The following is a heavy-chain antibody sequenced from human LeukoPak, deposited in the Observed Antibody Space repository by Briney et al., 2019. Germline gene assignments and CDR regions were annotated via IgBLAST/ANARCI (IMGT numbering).Heavy chain of an antibody. CDR2: INHSGST. CDR3: AGGRGYSYGTIDY. V-gene: IGHV4-34*01. D-gene: IGHD5-18*01. CDR1: GGSFSGYY. Sequence: SETLSLTCAVYGGSFSGYYWSWIRQPPGKGLEWIGEINHSGSTNYNPSLKSRVTISVDTSKNQFSLKLSSVTAADTAVYYCAGGRGYSYGTIDYWGQGTLVTVSS. J-gene: IGHJ4*02.